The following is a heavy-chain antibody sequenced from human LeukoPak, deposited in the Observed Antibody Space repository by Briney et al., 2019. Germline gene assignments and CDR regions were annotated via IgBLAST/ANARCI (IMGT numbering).Heavy chain of an antibody. D-gene: IGHD3-10*01. CDR1: GYTFTGYY. Sequence: GASVKVSCKASGYTFTGYYMHWVRQAPGQGLEWMGQINPNSGGTNYAQKFQGRVTMTRDTSVSTAYMELSRLRSDDTAMYYCARGARGTWAWGDWGQGTLVTVSS. CDR3: ARGARGTWAWGD. V-gene: IGHV1-2*06. CDR2: INPNSGGT. J-gene: IGHJ4*02.